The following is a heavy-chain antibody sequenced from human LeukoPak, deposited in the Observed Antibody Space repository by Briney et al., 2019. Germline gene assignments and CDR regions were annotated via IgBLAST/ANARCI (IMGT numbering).Heavy chain of an antibody. V-gene: IGHV3-30-3*01. CDR2: ISYDGSNK. J-gene: IGHJ4*02. Sequence: GRSLRLSCAASGFTFSSYAMHWVRQAPGKGLEWVAVISYDGSNKYYADSVKGRFTISRDNSKNTLYLQMNSLRAEDTAVYYCARDRYSYGLSSFDYWGQGTLVTVSS. CDR3: ARDRYSYGLSSFDY. D-gene: IGHD5-18*01. CDR1: GFTFSSYA.